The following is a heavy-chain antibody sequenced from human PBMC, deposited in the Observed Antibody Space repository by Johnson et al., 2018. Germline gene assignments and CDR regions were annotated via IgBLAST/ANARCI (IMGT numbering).Heavy chain of an antibody. CDR1: GFSFSSYW. J-gene: IGHJ3*01. V-gene: IGHV3-74*02. D-gene: IGHD1-26*01. CDR2: INGDGTRT. Sequence: VRLVESGGGLVQPRGSLRLSCAASGFSFSSYWMHWVRQVPGKGLVWVSRINGDGTRTAYADAVKGRFTISRDNAKKTLYLQMSSLRVEETAVYSWALTSGRPPLHDAFALWGPGTKVTVSS. CDR3: ALTSGRPPLHDAFAL.